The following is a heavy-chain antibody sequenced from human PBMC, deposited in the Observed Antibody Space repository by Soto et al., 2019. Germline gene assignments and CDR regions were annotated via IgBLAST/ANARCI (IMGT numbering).Heavy chain of an antibody. CDR3: ARVRGTAGKRYFDY. CDR2: TYYSGST. CDR1: GGSMIAYY. Sequence: QVQLQESGPRLVKPSETLSLTCTVSGGSMIAYYWNWMRQPPGKELQWIGYTYYSGSTTYNPSLKSRVTISVDSSKNQFSLKLDSVTPADTAVYYCARVRGTAGKRYFDYWGPGTLVTVSS. D-gene: IGHD6-13*01. J-gene: IGHJ4*02. V-gene: IGHV4-59*01.